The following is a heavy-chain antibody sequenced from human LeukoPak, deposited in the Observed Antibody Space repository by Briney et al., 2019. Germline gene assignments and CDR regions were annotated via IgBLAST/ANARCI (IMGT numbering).Heavy chain of an antibody. D-gene: IGHD5-18*01. CDR2: IYYSGTT. Sequence: PSETLSLTCTVSGGSVSSYYWSWIRQPPGKGLEWIGYIYYSGTTNYNPSLKSRVTMSVDTSKNQFSLRLTSVTAADTAVYYCARKGDTYGLSRWGQGTLVTVSS. V-gene: IGHV4-59*08. J-gene: IGHJ4*02. CDR3: ARKGDTYGLSR. CDR1: GGSVSSYY.